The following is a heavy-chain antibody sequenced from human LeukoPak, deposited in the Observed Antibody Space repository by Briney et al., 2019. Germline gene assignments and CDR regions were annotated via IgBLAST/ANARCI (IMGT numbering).Heavy chain of an antibody. D-gene: IGHD6-6*01. CDR3: ARRDSSSFDP. J-gene: IGHJ5*02. V-gene: IGHV4-59*08. Sequence: PSETLSLTCTVSGGSISSYYWSWLRQPPGKGLEWIGYIYYSRSTNYNPSLKSRVTISVDTSKNQFSLKLSSVTAADTAVYYCARRDSSSFDPWGQGTLVTVSS. CDR2: IYYSRST. CDR1: GGSISSYY.